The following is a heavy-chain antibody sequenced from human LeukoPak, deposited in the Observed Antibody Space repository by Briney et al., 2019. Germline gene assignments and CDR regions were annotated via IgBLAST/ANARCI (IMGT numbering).Heavy chain of an antibody. D-gene: IGHD4-17*01. CDR2: ISDDGRSK. V-gene: IGHV3-30*18. CDR1: GFTFSNSA. Sequence: HPGGSLRLSCAASGFTFSNSAMSWVRQAPGKGLEWVGVISDDGRSKDYADSVKGRFTISRDNSKDTLYLQMNSLRDEDTAVYYCAKRPSDYGDYVSYFDYWGQGTLVTVSS. J-gene: IGHJ4*02. CDR3: AKRPSDYGDYVSYFDY.